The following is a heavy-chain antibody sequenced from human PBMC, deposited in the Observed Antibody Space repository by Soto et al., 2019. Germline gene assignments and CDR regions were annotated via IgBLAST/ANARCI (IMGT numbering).Heavy chain of an antibody. V-gene: IGHV3-30*18. Sequence: GGSLRLSCAASGFTFSSYDMHWVRQAPGKGLEWVAIISYDGSNKYYADSGKGRFTISSDNSKNTLYLQMNSLRTEDTAVYYCAKDLSRSSGPDYWGQGTLVTVSS. CDR3: AKDLSRSSGPDY. D-gene: IGHD6-19*01. J-gene: IGHJ4*02. CDR1: GFTFSSYD. CDR2: ISYDGSNK.